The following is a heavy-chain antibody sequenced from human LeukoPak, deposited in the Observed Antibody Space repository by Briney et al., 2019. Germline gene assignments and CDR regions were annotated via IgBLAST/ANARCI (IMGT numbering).Heavy chain of an antibody. J-gene: IGHJ4*02. CDR2: INAGNGNT. D-gene: IGHD3-3*01. CDR1: GGTFSSYA. Sequence: ASVKVSRKASGGTFSSYAISWVRQAPGQGLEWMGWINAGNGNTKYSQKFQGRVTITRDTSASTAYMELSSLRSEDTAVYYCASTKNTLRFLEWYKLDYWGQGTLVTVSS. CDR3: ASTKNTLRFLEWYKLDY. V-gene: IGHV1-3*01.